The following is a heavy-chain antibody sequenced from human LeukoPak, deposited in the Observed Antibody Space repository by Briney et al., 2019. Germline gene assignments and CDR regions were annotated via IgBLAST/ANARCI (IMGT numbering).Heavy chain of an antibody. CDR2: IYYSGST. V-gene: IGHV4-39*07. J-gene: IGHJ3*02. CDR3: ARDPARYCSSTSCYRDDASDI. Sequence: SETLSLTCTVSGGSISSSSYYWGWIRQPPGKGLEWIGSIYYSGSTYYNPSLKSRVTISVDTSKNQFSLKLSSVTAADTAVYYCARDPARYCSSTSCYRDDASDIWGQGTMVTVSS. D-gene: IGHD2-2*02. CDR1: GGSISSSSYY.